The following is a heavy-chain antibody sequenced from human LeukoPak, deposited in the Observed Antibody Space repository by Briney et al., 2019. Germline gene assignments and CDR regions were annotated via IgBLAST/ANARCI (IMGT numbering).Heavy chain of an antibody. CDR2: IYYSGST. J-gene: IGHJ4*02. D-gene: IGHD6-19*01. Sequence: SETLSLTCTVSGGSISSYYWSWIRQPPGKGLEWIGYIYYSGSTNYNPSLKSRVTISVDTSKNQFSLKLSSVTAADTAVYYCAGVDEQWLGNFDYWGQGTLVTVSS. V-gene: IGHV4-59*01. CDR1: GGSISSYY. CDR3: AGVDEQWLGNFDY.